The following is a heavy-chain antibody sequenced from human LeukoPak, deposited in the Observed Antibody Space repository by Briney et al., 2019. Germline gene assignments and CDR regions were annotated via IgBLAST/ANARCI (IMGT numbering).Heavy chain of an antibody. V-gene: IGHV2-5*01. CDR2: IYWNDDK. D-gene: IGHD3-3*01. Sequence: SGPTLVNPTQTLTLTCTFSGFSLSTSGVGVGWIRQPPGKALEWLALIYWNDDKRYSPSLKSRLTITKDTSKNQVVLTMTDMDPVDTATYYCAHSPLTYYDFWSGYLSAYYFDYWGQGTLVTVSS. J-gene: IGHJ4*02. CDR1: GFSLSTSGVG. CDR3: AHSPLTYYDFWSGYLSAYYFDY.